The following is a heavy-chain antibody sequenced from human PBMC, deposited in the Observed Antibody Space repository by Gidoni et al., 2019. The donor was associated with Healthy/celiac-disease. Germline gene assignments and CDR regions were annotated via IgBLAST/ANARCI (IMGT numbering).Heavy chain of an antibody. CDR2: ISYDGSNK. Sequence: QVQLVESGGGVVQPGRSLRLSCAASGFTLSSYAMHWVRQAPGKGLEWGAVISYDGSNKYYADSVKGRFTISRDNSKNTLYLQMNSLRAEDTAVYYCARDPYYYDSSGYYYYFDYWGQGTLVTVSS. J-gene: IGHJ4*02. CDR1: GFTLSSYA. CDR3: ARDPYYYDSSGYYYYFDY. D-gene: IGHD3-22*01. V-gene: IGHV3-30*01.